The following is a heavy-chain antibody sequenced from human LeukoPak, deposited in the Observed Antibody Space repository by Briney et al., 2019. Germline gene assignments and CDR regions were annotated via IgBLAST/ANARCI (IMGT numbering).Heavy chain of an antibody. CDR1: GFTFSSYE. Sequence: PGGSLRLSCAASGFTFSSYEMNWVRQAPGKGREWVSYISSSGSTIYYADSVKGRFTISRDNAKNSLYLQMNSLRAEDTAVYYCARDNGDYSVDYWGQGTLVTVSS. CDR3: ARDNGDYSVDY. J-gene: IGHJ4*02. CDR2: ISSSGSTI. V-gene: IGHV3-48*03. D-gene: IGHD4-17*01.